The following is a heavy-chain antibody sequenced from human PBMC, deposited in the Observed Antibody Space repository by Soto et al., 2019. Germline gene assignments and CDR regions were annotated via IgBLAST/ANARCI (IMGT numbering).Heavy chain of an antibody. D-gene: IGHD1-1*01. CDR3: AKGSNWKPKGGAFDI. V-gene: IGHV3-9*01. CDR2: ISWNSGSI. J-gene: IGHJ3*02. CDR1: GFTFDDYA. Sequence: PGGSLRLSCAASGFTFDDYAMHWVRQAPGKGLEWVSGISWNSGSIGYADSVKGRFTISRDNAKNSLYLQMNSLRAEDTALYYCAKGSNWKPKGGAFDIWGQGTMVTVSS.